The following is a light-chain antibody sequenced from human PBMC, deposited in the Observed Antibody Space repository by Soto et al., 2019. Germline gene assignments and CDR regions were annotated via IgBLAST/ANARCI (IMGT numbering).Light chain of an antibody. V-gene: IGLV1-51*01. CDR3: GTWDSSLSAGV. CDR2: DDN. CDR1: SSNIGSNY. J-gene: IGLJ2*01. Sequence: QSVLTQPPSVSAAPGQKFTISCSGGSSNIGSNYVSWYQQLPGTAPKLLIYDDNKRPSGIPDRFSGSKSGTSATLGITGLQTGDEADYYCGTWDSSLSAGVFGGGTKLTVL.